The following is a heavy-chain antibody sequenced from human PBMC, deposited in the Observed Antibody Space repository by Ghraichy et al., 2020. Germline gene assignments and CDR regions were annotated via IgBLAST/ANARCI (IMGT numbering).Heavy chain of an antibody. V-gene: IGHV3-30*18. Sequence: GESLNISCAVSGFPFSAFAMHWVRQAPGRGLEWVSFISNDGSVDYYGDSVRGRFTTSRDNSKNTLYLQMDNLRAEDTALYYCTKGGYDRSGRVGPSIDYWGQGTLVTVSS. CDR2: ISNDGSVD. CDR3: TKGGYDRSGRVGPSIDY. CDR1: GFPFSAFA. D-gene: IGHD3-22*01. J-gene: IGHJ4*02.